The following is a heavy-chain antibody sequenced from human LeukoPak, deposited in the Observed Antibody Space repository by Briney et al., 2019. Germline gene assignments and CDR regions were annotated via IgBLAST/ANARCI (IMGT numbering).Heavy chain of an antibody. CDR2: FYHSGST. Sequence: TLSLTCAVSGVSPSRGGYSASRIRQPPGEGLVRIGYFYHSGSTYFNPSLKSRVTISVDRSKNQFSLKLSSVTAADTAVYYCARGTGYSSGWEDFQHWGQGTLVTVSS. CDR3: ARGTGYSSGWEDFQH. CDR1: GVSPSRGGYS. J-gene: IGHJ1*01. V-gene: IGHV4-30-2*01. D-gene: IGHD6-19*01.